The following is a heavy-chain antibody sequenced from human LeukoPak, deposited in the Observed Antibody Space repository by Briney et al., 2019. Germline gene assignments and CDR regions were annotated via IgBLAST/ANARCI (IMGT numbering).Heavy chain of an antibody. Sequence: GGPLRLSCAASGFAFISYWMTWVRQAPGKGLERVANIKQDGSEKYYVDSVKGRFTISRDNTKNSLYLQMNSLRVEDTAVYYCARDWELIYWGQGTLVTVSS. CDR1: GFAFISYW. CDR3: ARDWELIY. D-gene: IGHD1-26*01. V-gene: IGHV3-7*03. J-gene: IGHJ4*02. CDR2: IKQDGSEK.